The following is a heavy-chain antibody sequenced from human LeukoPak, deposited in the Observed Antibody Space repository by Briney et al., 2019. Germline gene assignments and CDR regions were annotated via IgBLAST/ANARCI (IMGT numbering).Heavy chain of an antibody. CDR3: ASNRYYYDSSGYTDGAFDI. V-gene: IGHV3-20*04. CDR1: GFTFDDYG. J-gene: IGHJ3*02. D-gene: IGHD3-22*01. CDR2: INWNGGST. Sequence: GGSLRLSCAASGFTFDDYGRSWVRQAPGKGLEWVSGINWNGGSTGYADSVKGRFTISRDSAKNSLYLQMNSLRAEDTALYYCASNRYYYDSSGYTDGAFDIWGQGTMVTVSS.